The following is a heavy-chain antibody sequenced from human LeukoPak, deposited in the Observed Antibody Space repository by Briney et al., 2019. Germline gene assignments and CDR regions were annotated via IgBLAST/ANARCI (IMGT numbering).Heavy chain of an antibody. CDR1: GFDFRNFA. V-gene: IGHV3-53*05. CDR2: IYSGGST. CDR3: ARDLNYYGSGSYNWFDP. Sequence: GGSLRLSCAASGFDFRNFAMSWVRQAPGKGLEWVSVIYSGGSTYYADSVKGRFTISRDNSKNTLYLQMNSLRAEDTAVYYCARDLNYYGSGSYNWFDPWGQGTLVTVSS. D-gene: IGHD3-10*01. J-gene: IGHJ5*02.